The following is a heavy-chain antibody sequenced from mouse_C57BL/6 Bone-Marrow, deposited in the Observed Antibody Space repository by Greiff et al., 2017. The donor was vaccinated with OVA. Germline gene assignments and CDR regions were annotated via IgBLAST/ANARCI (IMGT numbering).Heavy chain of an antibody. CDR2: IDPSDSET. J-gene: IGHJ2*01. Sequence: QVQLRQPGAELVRPGSSVKLSCKASGYTFTSYWMHWVKQRPIQGLEWIGNIDPSDSETHYNQKFKDKATLTVDKSSSTAYMQLSSLTSEDSAVYYCARGEGVPSYFDYWGQGTTLTVSS. CDR1: GYTFTSYW. V-gene: IGHV1-52*01. CDR3: ARGEGVPSYFDY.